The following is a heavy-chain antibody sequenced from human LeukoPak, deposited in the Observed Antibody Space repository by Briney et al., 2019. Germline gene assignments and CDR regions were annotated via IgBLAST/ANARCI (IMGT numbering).Heavy chain of an antibody. CDR2: IYYSRST. Sequence: PSETLSLTCTVSGGSISSYYWSWIRQPPGKGLEWIGYIYYSRSTNYNPSLKSRVTISVDTSKNQFSLKLSSVTAADTAVYYCARAQWLVPYYFDYWGQGTLVTVSS. CDR1: GGSISSYY. V-gene: IGHV4-59*01. D-gene: IGHD6-19*01. CDR3: ARAQWLVPYYFDY. J-gene: IGHJ4*02.